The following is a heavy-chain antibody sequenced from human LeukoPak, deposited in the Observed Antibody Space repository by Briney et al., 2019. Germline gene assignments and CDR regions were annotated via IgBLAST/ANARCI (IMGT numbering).Heavy chain of an antibody. CDR2: IRSKAYGGTT. Sequence: PGRSLRLSCTASGFTFGDYAMSWVRQAPGKGLEWVGFIRSKAYGGTTEYAASVKGRFTISRDDSKSIAYLQMNSLKTEDTAVYYCTRDPDSSGYYYVSLGFFDHWGQGTLVTVSS. J-gene: IGHJ4*02. D-gene: IGHD3-22*01. CDR3: TRDPDSSGYYYVSLGFFDH. V-gene: IGHV3-49*04. CDR1: GFTFGDYA.